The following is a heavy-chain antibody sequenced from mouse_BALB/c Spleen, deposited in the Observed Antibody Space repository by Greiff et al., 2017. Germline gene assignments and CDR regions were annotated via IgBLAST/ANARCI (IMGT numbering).Heavy chain of an antibody. CDR1: GFTFSSSG. CDR2: ISSGGSSS. V-gene: IGHV5-6*02. J-gene: IGHJ4*01. CDR3: ARQEGTVVGRNYYVMDV. D-gene: IGHD1-1*01. Sequence: DVMLVESGGNLVKPGGSLKLSCAASGFTFSSSGMSWVRQTPDKSLEWVATISSGGSSSDYPDSVKGRFTISRGHAKNPLYLQMSILKSEDTAMYYCARQEGTVVGRNYYVMDVWGEGTSVTVSS.